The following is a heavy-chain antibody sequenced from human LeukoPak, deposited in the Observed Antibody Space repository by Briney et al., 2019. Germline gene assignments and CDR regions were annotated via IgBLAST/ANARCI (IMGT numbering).Heavy chain of an antibody. CDR3: AREFWSGYFFWFDP. V-gene: IGHV3-7*01. Sequence: GGSLRLSCAASGFTFSSYWMSWVRQAPGKGLEGVANIKQDGSVKYYVDSVKGRFTLSRDNAKSSLYLQMNSLRAEDTAVYYCAREFWSGYFFWFDPWGQGTLVTVSS. D-gene: IGHD3-3*01. J-gene: IGHJ5*02. CDR2: IKQDGSVK. CDR1: GFTFSSYW.